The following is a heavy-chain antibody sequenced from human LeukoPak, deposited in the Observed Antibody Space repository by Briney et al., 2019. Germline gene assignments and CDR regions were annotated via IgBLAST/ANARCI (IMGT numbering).Heavy chain of an antibody. V-gene: IGHV1-8*01. Sequence: ASVKVSCKASGYTFTTYDINWVRQATGQGLEWMGWMNPNSGNTGYAQKSQGRVTITRNNSISTAYMELSSLGSEDTAVYYCARGRGSGHKENWFDPWGQGTLVTVSS. CDR2: MNPNSGNT. CDR1: GYTFTTYD. D-gene: IGHD6-19*01. J-gene: IGHJ5*02. CDR3: ARGRGSGHKENWFDP.